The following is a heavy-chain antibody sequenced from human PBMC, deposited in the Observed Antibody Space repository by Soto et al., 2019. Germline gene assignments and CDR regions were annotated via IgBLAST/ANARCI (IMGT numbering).Heavy chain of an antibody. D-gene: IGHD2-8*01. J-gene: IGHJ5*02. CDR2: INPNSGGT. CDR3: ARDGECLETGGWFDP. V-gene: IGHV1-2*02. Sequence: QVQLVQSGAEVKKPGASVKVSCKASGYTFTGYYMHWVRQAPGQGLEWMGWINPNSGGTNYAQKFQGRVTMTRDTSISTAYMELSRLRSDDTAVYYCARDGECLETGGWFDPWGQGTLVTVSS. CDR1: GYTFTGYY.